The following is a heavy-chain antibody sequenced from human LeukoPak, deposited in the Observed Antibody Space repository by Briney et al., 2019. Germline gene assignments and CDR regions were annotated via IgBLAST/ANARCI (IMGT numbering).Heavy chain of an antibody. D-gene: IGHD5-24*01. CDR1: GYTFSSYD. Sequence: ASVKVSCKASGYTFSSYDINWVRQATGQGLEWMGWMNPNSGDRGYAQKFQGRVTITRNTSISTAYMELSSLRSEDTAVYYCARVRDGYNDAYDIWGQGTMVTVHS. J-gene: IGHJ3*02. V-gene: IGHV1-8*03. CDR3: ARVRDGYNDAYDI. CDR2: MNPNSGDR.